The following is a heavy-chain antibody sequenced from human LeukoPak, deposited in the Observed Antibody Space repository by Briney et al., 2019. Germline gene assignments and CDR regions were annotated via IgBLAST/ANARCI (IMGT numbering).Heavy chain of an antibody. CDR3: ARDAGGGDYLLHY. J-gene: IGHJ4*02. CDR1: GGSISSGDYY. CDR2: IYYSGST. D-gene: IGHD2-21*01. Sequence: SQTLSLTCTVSGGSISSGDYYWSWIRQPPGKGLEWIGYIYYSGSTYYNPSLKSRVTISVDTSKNQFSLKLSSVTAADTAVYYCARDAGGGDYLLHYWGQGTLVTVSS. V-gene: IGHV4-30-4*08.